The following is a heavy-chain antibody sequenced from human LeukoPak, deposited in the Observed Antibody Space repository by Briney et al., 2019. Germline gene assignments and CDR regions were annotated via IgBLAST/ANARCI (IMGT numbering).Heavy chain of an antibody. CDR3: AKGAGGYSGYGTLDY. Sequence: GGSLRLSCAASGFTFSSYAMSWVRQAPGKGLEWVSAISGSGYSTYYADSVKGRFTISRDNSKNTLYLQMNSLRAEDTAVYYCAKGAGGYSGYGTLDYWGQGTLVTVSS. V-gene: IGHV3-23*01. CDR2: ISGSGYST. CDR1: GFTFSSYA. J-gene: IGHJ4*02. D-gene: IGHD5-12*01.